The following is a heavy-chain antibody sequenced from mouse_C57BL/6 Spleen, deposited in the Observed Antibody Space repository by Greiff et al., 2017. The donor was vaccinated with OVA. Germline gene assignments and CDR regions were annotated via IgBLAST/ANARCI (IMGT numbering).Heavy chain of an antibody. CDR2: INPNNGGT. CDR1: GYTFTDYY. D-gene: IGHD1-1*01. J-gene: IGHJ4*01. V-gene: IGHV1-26*01. Sequence: EVQLQQSGPELVKPGASVKISCKASGYTFTDYYMNWVKQSHGKSLEWIGDINPNNGGTSYNQKFKGKATLTVDKSSSTAYMELRSLTSEDSAVYYCASTYGSSYDAMDYWGQGTSVTVSS. CDR3: ASTYGSSYDAMDY.